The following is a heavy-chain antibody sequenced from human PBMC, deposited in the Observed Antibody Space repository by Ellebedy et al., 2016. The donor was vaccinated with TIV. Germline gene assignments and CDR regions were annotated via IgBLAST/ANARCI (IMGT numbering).Heavy chain of an antibody. J-gene: IGHJ6*02. Sequence: GESLKISCAASGFTFSDYAMSWVRQAPGKGLEWVSAISGSGGTTFHADSVKGRFTISRDNSKDTVFLQMNSLRAEDTAVYYCARDHFPYCSGGSCYSEADYYYGMDVWGQGTTVTVSS. CDR1: GFTFSDYA. CDR3: ARDHFPYCSGGSCYSEADYYYGMDV. CDR2: ISGSGGTT. V-gene: IGHV3-23*01. D-gene: IGHD2-15*01.